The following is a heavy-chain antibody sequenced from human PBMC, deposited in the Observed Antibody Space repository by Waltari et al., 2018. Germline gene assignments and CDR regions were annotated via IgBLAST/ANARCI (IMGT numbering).Heavy chain of an antibody. Sequence: QVQPLQSGAEVKKTGASVRVSCEASGYTFSKYGNRLVRMAPEQGLDWMGWISAYNGNTNDAQNLPGRVTKTTDTSTSTTYMELRSLRSDDTAVYYCARATKNQVYYYYSGMDVWGQGTTVTVSS. V-gene: IGHV1-18*01. CDR3: ARATKNQVYYYYSGMDV. CDR1: GYTFSKYG. CDR2: ISAYNGNT. J-gene: IGHJ6*02.